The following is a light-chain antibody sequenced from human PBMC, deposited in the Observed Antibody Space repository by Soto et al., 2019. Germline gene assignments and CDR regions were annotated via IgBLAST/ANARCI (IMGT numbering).Light chain of an antibody. J-gene: IGKJ1*01. Sequence: PGERATLSCRASQNVDKNYLAWYQQRPGLAPRLLIYDASIRATGIPDRFSGSVSGTDLTLSISRLEPEDFAVYYCQQCAYSPRTFGQGTKVEVK. V-gene: IGKV3-20*01. CDR2: DAS. CDR3: QQCAYSPRT. CDR1: QNVDKNY.